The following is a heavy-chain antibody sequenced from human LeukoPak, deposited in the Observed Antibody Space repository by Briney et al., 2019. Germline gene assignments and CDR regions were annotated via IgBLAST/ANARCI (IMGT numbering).Heavy chain of an antibody. Sequence: SQTLSLTCAISGDSVSSNSAAWNWIRPSPSRGLEWLGRTYYRSKWYNDYAVSVQSRLTISPDTSKNQFSLQLNSVTPEDTAVYYCARVGSGGYTSPHYFAHWGQGTVVTVSS. CDR3: ARVGSGGYTSPHYFAH. CDR1: GDSVSSNSAA. V-gene: IGHV6-1*01. CDR2: TYYRSKWYN. D-gene: IGHD6-19*01. J-gene: IGHJ4*02.